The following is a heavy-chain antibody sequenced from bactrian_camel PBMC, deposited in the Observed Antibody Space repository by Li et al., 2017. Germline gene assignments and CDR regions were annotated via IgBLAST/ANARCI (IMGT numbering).Heavy chain of an antibody. D-gene: IGHD3*01. V-gene: IGHV3S63*01. CDR3: AADPSSVRLTLTSGFFGS. CDR1: GLIMDDFA. J-gene: IGHJ6*01. CDR2: INSDGGT. Sequence: HVQLVESGGGLVQAGGSLTLSCTASGLIMDDFAMGWFRQAPGKEREGVAAINSDGGTIYAVSVKGRFTISQGNAKNTLYLQMNSLKPEDTAMYYCAADPSSVRLTLTSGFFGSWGQGTQVTVS.